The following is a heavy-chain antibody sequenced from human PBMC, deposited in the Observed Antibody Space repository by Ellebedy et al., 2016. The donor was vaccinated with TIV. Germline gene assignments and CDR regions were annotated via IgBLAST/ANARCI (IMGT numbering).Heavy chain of an antibody. J-gene: IGHJ4*02. CDR2: ISGSGDST. V-gene: IGHV3-23*01. Sequence: GGSLRLSCAASGFTFSSYAMSWVRQAPGKGLEWVSTISGSGDSTYYADSVKGRFTISRDNSKNTVFLQMNSLRAEDTAVYYCAKGRGYCSGGSCYSDYWGQGTLVTVSS. D-gene: IGHD2-15*01. CDR3: AKGRGYCSGGSCYSDY. CDR1: GFTFSSYA.